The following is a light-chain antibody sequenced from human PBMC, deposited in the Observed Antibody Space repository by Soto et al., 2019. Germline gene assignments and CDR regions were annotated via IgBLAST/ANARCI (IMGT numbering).Light chain of an antibody. J-gene: IGKJ2*01. CDR2: GAS. CDR3: QQYDRWPPT. Sequence: EIVMTQSPATLSVSSGERATLSCRASQNLSRNLAWYQQRPGQAPRLLIHGASTRATGVPARFSRSGSGTDFTLTVSSLRSAGFAVYYCQQYDRWPPTFGQGTKLQIK. V-gene: IGKV3-15*01. CDR1: QNLSRN.